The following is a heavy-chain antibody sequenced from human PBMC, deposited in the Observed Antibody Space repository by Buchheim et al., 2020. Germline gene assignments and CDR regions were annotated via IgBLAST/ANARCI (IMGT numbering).Heavy chain of an antibody. CDR2: INPHGDST. CDR1: GYTFTDYY. D-gene: IGHD4-23*01. V-gene: IGHV1-46*01. CDR3: ARDRSGNSRWFSSEH. Sequence: QVRLVQSGAEVKKPGASVKISCKASGYTFTDYYMYWVRQAPGQGLEWMGVINPHGDSTFYAQRFQGRVTVTGEPSKSTVYMELRSLRSDDTAVYYCARDRSGNSRWFSSEHWGQGT. J-gene: IGHJ1*01.